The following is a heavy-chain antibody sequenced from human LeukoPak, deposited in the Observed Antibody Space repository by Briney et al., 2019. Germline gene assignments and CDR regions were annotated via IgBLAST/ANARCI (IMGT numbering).Heavy chain of an antibody. Sequence: SETPSPTCTVSGGSISNYYWSWIRQPAGKGLEWIGRFYSTGSTDYNPSLKSRVTMSLDTSKNQFSLKLSSLTAADTAVYYCARDWSCTSTSCRSKPFDYWGPGTLVTVSS. CDR2: FYSTGST. CDR1: GGSISNYY. V-gene: IGHV4-4*07. D-gene: IGHD2-2*01. J-gene: IGHJ4*02. CDR3: ARDWSCTSTSCRSKPFDY.